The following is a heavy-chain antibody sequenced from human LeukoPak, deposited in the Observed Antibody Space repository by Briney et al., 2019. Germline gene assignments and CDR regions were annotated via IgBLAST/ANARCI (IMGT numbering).Heavy chain of an antibody. CDR3: ARDHSGSFLFDY. V-gene: IGHV3-23*01. CDR2: VSGSVSST. J-gene: IGHJ4*02. Sequence: GGSLRLSCVASGFTFSSYGMSWVRQAPGKGLEWVSAVSGSVSSTYYAGSVKGRFSISRDNSKNTLYLQMGSLRAEDMAVYYCARDHSGSFLFDYWGQGTLVTVSS. D-gene: IGHD1-26*01. CDR1: GFTFSSYG.